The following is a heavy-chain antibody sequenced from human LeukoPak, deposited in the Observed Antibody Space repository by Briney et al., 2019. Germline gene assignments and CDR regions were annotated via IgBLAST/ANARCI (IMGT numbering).Heavy chain of an antibody. CDR1: GFTFSSYA. CDR2: ISGSGGST. CDR3: AREVSGYNYYYYYMDV. V-gene: IGHV3-23*01. J-gene: IGHJ6*03. D-gene: IGHD3-22*01. Sequence: GGSLRLSCAASGFTFSSYAMSWVRQAPGKGLEWVSGISGSGGSTYYADSVKGRFTISRDNTKNTLYLQMNSLRAEDTAVYYCAREVSGYNYYYYYMDVWGKGTTVTVSS.